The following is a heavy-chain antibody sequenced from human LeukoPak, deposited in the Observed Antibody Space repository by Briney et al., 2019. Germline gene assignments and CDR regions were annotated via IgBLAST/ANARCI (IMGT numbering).Heavy chain of an antibody. V-gene: IGHV1-2*02. D-gene: IGHD1-26*01. CDR2: INPNSGGT. Sequence: ASVKVSCKASGYTFTDYYMHWVRQAPGQGLEWMGWINPNSGGTNYAQKFQGRVTMTRDTSISTAYMELSRLRSDDTAVYYCARVLVGSYIVSVDYWGRGTLVTVSS. CDR3: ARVLVGSYIVSVDY. J-gene: IGHJ4*02. CDR1: GYTFTDYY.